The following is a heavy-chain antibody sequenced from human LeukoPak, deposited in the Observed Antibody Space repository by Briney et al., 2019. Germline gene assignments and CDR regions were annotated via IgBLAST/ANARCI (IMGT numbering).Heavy chain of an antibody. Sequence: GGSLRLSCAAYGFTLSSYAMTCVRQAPGKGLEWGSGSCAGGSTYYADSVKGRFTISRDNSNNTLSLQMNSLRAEDTAIYYCAKSSLGSCSSSSDYWGQGTLVTVSS. CDR2: SCAGGST. V-gene: IGHV3-23*01. J-gene: IGHJ4*02. D-gene: IGHD2-15*01. CDR3: AKSSLGSCSSSSDY. CDR1: GFTLSSYA.